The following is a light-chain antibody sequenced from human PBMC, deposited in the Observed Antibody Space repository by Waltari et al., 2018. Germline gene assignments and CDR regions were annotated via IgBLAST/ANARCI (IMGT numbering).Light chain of an antibody. CDR1: SSDIGGYNY. V-gene: IGLV2-11*01. CDR3: CSYAGKYTSV. J-gene: IGLJ2*01. Sequence: QSALTQPRSVSGSPGQSVTLSCTGTSSDIGGYNYVSWYQQPPGKVPNLIIFDVTKRPSGVPVCFSGPKAGNTASLTLSWLQAGDEAVYFCCSYAGKYTSVFGAGTKVTVL. CDR2: DVT.